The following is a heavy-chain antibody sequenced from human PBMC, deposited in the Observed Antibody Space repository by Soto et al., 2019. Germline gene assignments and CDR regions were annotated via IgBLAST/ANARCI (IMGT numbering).Heavy chain of an antibody. CDR3: AGRDCSGTNCYYLDYYYMDV. V-gene: IGHV4-59*08. Sequence: QVQLQESGPGLVRPWETLSLTCTVSGGSFSSYYWTWIRQSPGKGLEWIGYIYYSGSTDYNPSLRGRLAISIDTSKNQFSLRLNSMTAADTAVYYCAGRDCSGTNCYYLDYYYMDVWGKGTTVTVSS. CDR2: IYYSGST. D-gene: IGHD2-2*01. J-gene: IGHJ6*03. CDR1: GGSFSSYY.